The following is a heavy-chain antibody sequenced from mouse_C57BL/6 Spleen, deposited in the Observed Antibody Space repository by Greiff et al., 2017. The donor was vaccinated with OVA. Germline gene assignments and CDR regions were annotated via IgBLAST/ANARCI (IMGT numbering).Heavy chain of an antibody. CDR1: GYAFSSSW. V-gene: IGHV1-82*01. J-gene: IGHJ4*01. CDR3: ARGLYYGNYVSAMDY. CDR2: IYPGDGDT. D-gene: IGHD2-1*01. Sequence: VQLQQSGPELVKPGASVKISCKASGYAFSSSWMNWVKQRPGKGLEWIGRIYPGDGDTNYNGKFKGKATLTADNSSSTAYMQLSSLTSEDSAVYFCARGLYYGNYVSAMDYWGQGTSVTVSS.